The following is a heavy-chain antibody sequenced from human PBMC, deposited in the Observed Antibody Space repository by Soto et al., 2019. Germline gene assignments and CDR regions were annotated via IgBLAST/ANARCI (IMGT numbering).Heavy chain of an antibody. D-gene: IGHD2-2*01. CDR2: MNPNSGDT. CDR3: ARGPYCSSTSCPFEY. V-gene: IGHV1-8*01. CDR1: LYTFTSYD. J-gene: IGHJ4*02. Sequence: ASVXVSFKASLYTFTSYDINGLRQATGQGLECMGWMNPNSGDTVYAQKFQGRVTMTRNNSISTAYMELSSLRSEDTAVYYCARGPYCSSTSCPFEYWGQGTLVTVSS.